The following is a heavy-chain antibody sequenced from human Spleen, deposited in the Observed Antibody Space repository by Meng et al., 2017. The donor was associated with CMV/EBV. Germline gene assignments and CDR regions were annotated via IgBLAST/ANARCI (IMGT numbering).Heavy chain of an antibody. CDR3: ARAVVAAGTGGN. D-gene: IGHD2-2*01. J-gene: IGHJ4*02. V-gene: IGHV3-53*01. CDR2: IYSGGNT. Sequence: GESLKISCAASGFTLSRDYMSWVRQAPGKGLEWVSVIYSGGNTKYADSVKGRFTVSRDNSNNTLYLQMNNLRVDDTAVYYCARAVVAAGTGGNWGQGTLVTVSS. CDR1: GFTLSRDY.